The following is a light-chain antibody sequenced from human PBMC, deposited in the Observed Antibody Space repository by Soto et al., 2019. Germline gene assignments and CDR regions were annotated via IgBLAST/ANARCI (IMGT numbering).Light chain of an antibody. CDR1: QGISNF. Sequence: DLQMTQSPSSLSASVGDRVTITCRASQGISNFLAWYQQKPGKVPQILIYGAFTLQSGVPSRFSGSGSGTDFTLTISSLQPEDVATYYCQKYNSAPLTFGPGTKVDIK. CDR3: QKYNSAPLT. CDR2: GAF. V-gene: IGKV1-27*01. J-gene: IGKJ3*01.